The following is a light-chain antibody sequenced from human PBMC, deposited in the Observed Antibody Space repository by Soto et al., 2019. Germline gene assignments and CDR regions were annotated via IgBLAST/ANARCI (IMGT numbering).Light chain of an antibody. J-gene: IGKJ1*01. Sequence: EIVMTQSRATLSVSPGERATLSCRASQSVSSNLAWYQQKPGQAPRLLIYGASTRATGIPARFSGSGSGTEFTLSINSLQSEDFAVYYCQQYNNWPKTFGQGTKWIS. CDR1: QSVSSN. CDR3: QQYNNWPKT. V-gene: IGKV3-15*01. CDR2: GAS.